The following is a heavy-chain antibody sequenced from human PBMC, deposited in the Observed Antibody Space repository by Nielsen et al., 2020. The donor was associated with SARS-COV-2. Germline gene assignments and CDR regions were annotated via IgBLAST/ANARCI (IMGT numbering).Heavy chain of an antibody. J-gene: IGHJ4*02. CDR1: GCSISSSSYY. CDR3: ARGFQSGYFLGHFDY. Sequence: GSLRLSCTVSGCSISSSSYYWGWIRQPPGKGLEWIGSIYYSGSTYYNPSLKSRVTISVDTSKNQFSLKLSSVTAADTAVYYCARGFQSGYFLGHFDYWGQGTLVTVSS. D-gene: IGHD2/OR15-2a*01. CDR2: IYYSGST. V-gene: IGHV4-39*07.